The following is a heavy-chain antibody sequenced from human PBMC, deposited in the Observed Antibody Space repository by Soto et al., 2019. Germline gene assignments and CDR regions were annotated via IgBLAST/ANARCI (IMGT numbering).Heavy chain of an antibody. CDR1: GFTFSSYG. CDR2: ISYDGSNK. CDR3: AKDAGYGLIYYYYYGMDV. V-gene: IGHV3-30*18. D-gene: IGHD5-18*01. Sequence: QVQLVESGGGVVQPGRSLRLSCAASGFTFSSYGMHWVRQAPGKGLEWVAVISYDGSNKYYPDSVKGRFTISRDNSKNTLYLQMNSLRAEDTAVYYCAKDAGYGLIYYYYYGMDVWGQGTTVTVSS. J-gene: IGHJ6*02.